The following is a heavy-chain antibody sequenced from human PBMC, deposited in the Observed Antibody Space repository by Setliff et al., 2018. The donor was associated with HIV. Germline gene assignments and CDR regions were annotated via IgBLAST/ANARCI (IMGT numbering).Heavy chain of an antibody. V-gene: IGHV1-69*13. CDR3: ASLNGFCSGRNCLTRGYFDF. D-gene: IGHD2-15*01. Sequence: ASVKVSCKASGGIFSSYSIPWVRQAPGQGLEWMGGLAPLFGTVNYAQKFQDRVTITADASTTTTYMGLRSLRSDDAAVYYCASLNGFCSGRNCLTRGYFDFWGQGTLVTVSS. J-gene: IGHJ4*02. CDR2: LAPLFGTV. CDR1: GGIFSSYS.